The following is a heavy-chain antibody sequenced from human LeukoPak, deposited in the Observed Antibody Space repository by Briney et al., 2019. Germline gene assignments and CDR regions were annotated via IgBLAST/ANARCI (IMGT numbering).Heavy chain of an antibody. CDR1: GFTFSSYD. CDR2: IGTAGDT. CDR3: ARGGLGSSPDDAFDI. Sequence: GGSLRLSCAASGFTFSSYDMHWVRQATGKGLEWVSAIGTAGDTYYPGSVKGRFTISRENAKNSLYLQMSSLRAGDTAVYYCARGGLGSSPDDAFDIWGQGTMVTVSS. J-gene: IGHJ3*02. D-gene: IGHD6-6*01. V-gene: IGHV3-13*01.